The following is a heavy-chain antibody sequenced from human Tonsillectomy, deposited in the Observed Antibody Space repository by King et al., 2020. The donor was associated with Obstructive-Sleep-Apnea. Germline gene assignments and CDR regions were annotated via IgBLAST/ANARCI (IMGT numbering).Heavy chain of an antibody. CDR1: GGSINSYH. D-gene: IGHD3-9*01. CDR3: ARVGVDYDILTGHKRHRDWFDR. V-gene: IGHV4-59*01. Sequence: QLQESGPGLVKPSETLSLICTVYGGSINSYHWSWIRQPPGKGLEWIGNFDYSGSTDYNPSLKSRVTISVDTSKNQFSLNLGSVTAADTAVYYCARVGVDYDILTGHKRHRDWFDRWGQGTLVTVSS. J-gene: IGHJ5*02. CDR2: FDYSGST.